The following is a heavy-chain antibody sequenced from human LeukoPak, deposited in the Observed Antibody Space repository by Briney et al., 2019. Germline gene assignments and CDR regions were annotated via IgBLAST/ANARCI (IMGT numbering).Heavy chain of an antibody. CDR1: GGSINNYY. CDR3: ARSSGYSFDD. Sequence: SETLSLTCTVSGGSINNYYWSWIRQPPGKGLEWIGFIYYSGSTYYNPSLKSRVTMSVDTSKNQFSLKLSSVTAADTAVYYCARSSGYSFDDWGQGTLVTVSS. CDR2: IYYSGST. D-gene: IGHD3-22*01. J-gene: IGHJ4*02. V-gene: IGHV4-59*12.